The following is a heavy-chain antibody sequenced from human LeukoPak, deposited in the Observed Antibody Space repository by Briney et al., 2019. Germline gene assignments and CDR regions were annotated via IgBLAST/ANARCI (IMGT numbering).Heavy chain of an antibody. CDR2: IHHSGST. CDR1: GGSLTSGGSS. J-gene: IGHJ4*02. CDR3: ARVGSGPLAVTFFDY. V-gene: IGHV4-30-2*01. D-gene: IGHD2-21*02. Sequence: PSETLSLTCTVSGGSLTSGGSSWTWIRQPPGKGLEWIGYIHHSGSTYYNESLKSRVAISIDTSKNLFSLRLTSVTAADTAVYYCARVGSGPLAVTFFDYWGQGALVTVSS.